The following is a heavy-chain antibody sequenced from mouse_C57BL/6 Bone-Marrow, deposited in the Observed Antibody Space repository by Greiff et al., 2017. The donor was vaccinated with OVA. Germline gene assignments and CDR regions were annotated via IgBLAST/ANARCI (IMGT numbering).Heavy chain of an antibody. CDR2: INPYNGGT. CDR1: GYTFTDYY. V-gene: IGHV1-19*01. CDR3: AREGPTVVDYAMDY. D-gene: IGHD1-1*01. Sequence: VQLQQSGPVLVKPGASVKMSCKASGYTFTDYYMNWVKQSHGKSLEWIGVINPYNGGTSYNQKFKGKATLTVDKSSSTAYMELNSLTSEDSAVYYCAREGPTVVDYAMDYWGQGTSVTVSS. J-gene: IGHJ4*01.